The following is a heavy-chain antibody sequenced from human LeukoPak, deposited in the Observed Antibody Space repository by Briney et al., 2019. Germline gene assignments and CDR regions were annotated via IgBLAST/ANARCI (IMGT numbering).Heavy chain of an antibody. J-gene: IGHJ4*02. CDR2: IYTSGST. CDR3: ARDRYYDSSGPPD. V-gene: IGHV4-61*02. Sequence: SETLSLTCTVSGGSISSGSYYWSWIRQPAGKGLEWIGRIYTSGSTNYNPSLKSRVTISVDTSKNQFSLKLISVTAADTAVSYCARDRYYDSSGPPDWGQGTLVTVSS. D-gene: IGHD3-22*01. CDR1: GGSISSGSYY.